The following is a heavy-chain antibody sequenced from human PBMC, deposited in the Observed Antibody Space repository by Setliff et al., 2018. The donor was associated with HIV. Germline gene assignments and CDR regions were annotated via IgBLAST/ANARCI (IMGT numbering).Heavy chain of an antibody. CDR3: ATDRTQTVISLVRGRLTDPARYPLDY. CDR2: FDPEDGET. Sequence: GASVKVSCKVSGYTLTEVSIHWVRQAPGKGLEWMGYFDPEDGETVHAQKFQGRVTMTEDTSTDTDYMELSSLRSDDTAVYYCATDRTQTVISLVRGRLTDPARYPLDYWGQGTLVTVSS. J-gene: IGHJ4*02. D-gene: IGHD3-10*01. CDR1: GYTLTEVS. V-gene: IGHV1-24*01.